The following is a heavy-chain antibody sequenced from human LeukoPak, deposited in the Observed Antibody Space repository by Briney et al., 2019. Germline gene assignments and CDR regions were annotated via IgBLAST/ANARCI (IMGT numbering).Heavy chain of an antibody. D-gene: IGHD1-26*01. CDR2: IYHSGST. Sequence: SETLSLTCTVSGYSISSGYYWGWIRQPPGKGLEWIGSIYHSGSTYYNPSPKSRVTISVDTSKNQFSLKLSSVTAADTAVYYCAKGKWGLTLNNFDVRGQGTMVTVSS. J-gene: IGHJ3*01. CDR1: GYSISSGYY. V-gene: IGHV4-38-2*02. CDR3: AKGKWGLTLNNFDV.